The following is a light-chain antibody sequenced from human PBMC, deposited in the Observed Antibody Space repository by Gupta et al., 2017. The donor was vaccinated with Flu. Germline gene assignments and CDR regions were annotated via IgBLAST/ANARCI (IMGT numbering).Light chain of an antibody. CDR2: DAS. J-gene: IGKJ2*01. CDR3: QQRYNWPLT. CDR1: QSVSTY. Sequence: EIVLTQSPDTLSLSPGERATLSCRASQSVSTYFAWYQHRPGQAPRLLIYDASTRATGIPARFSGSGSGTDFTLTISSLEPEDFAVYYCQQRYNWPLTFGQGTKLEIK. V-gene: IGKV3-11*01.